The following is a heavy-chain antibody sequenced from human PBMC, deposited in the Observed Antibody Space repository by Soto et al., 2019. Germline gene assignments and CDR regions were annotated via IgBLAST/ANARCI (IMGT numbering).Heavy chain of an antibody. V-gene: IGHV3-11*01. CDR3: ARRTRGSSCLDY. D-gene: IGHD2-15*01. Sequence: QVQLVESGGGLVKPGGSLRLSCAASRFTFSDYYMSWIRQAPGKGLEWVSYISSSGSSTIYYADSVEGRFTISRDNAKNSLYLQMNSLRAEDTAVYYCARRTRGSSCLDYWGQGTLVTVSS. CDR2: ISSSGSSTI. CDR1: RFTFSDYY. J-gene: IGHJ4*02.